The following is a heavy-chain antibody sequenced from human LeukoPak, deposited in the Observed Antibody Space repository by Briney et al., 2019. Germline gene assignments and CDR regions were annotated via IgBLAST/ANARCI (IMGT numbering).Heavy chain of an antibody. CDR2: ISYDGSNK. CDR3: ARDGYALDTPMVSTVFDC. D-gene: IGHD5-18*01. Sequence: GGSLRLSCAASGFTFSRYAMHWVRQAPGKGLGWVAVISYDGSNKYYVGSVKGRFTISRDNSKNTLYLQMNSLRTEDTAVYYCARDGYALDTPMVSTVFDCWGQGTLVTVSS. CDR1: GFTFSRYA. J-gene: IGHJ4*02. V-gene: IGHV3-30-3*01.